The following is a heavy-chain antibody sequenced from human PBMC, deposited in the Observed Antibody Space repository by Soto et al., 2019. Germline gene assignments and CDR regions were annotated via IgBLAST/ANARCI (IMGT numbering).Heavy chain of an antibody. CDR1: GFTFSDAW. CDR2: IKPDESEK. D-gene: IGHD3-10*01. V-gene: IGHV3-7*01. CDR3: TRGPRPISTGTGAY. Sequence: EVQLVESGGGLVQPGGSLRLSCTASGFTFSDAWMTWVRQAPGKGLEWVARIKPDESEKKYADSVKGRFSISRDNVNDTLYLQMNNLRAEDSGLYYCTRGPRPISTGTGAYWGQGTQVTVSS. J-gene: IGHJ4*02.